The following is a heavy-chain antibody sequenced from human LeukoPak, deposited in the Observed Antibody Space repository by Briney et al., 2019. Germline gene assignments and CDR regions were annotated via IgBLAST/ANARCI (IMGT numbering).Heavy chain of an antibody. V-gene: IGHV4-59*01. CDR2: IYYIGNT. CDR1: GGSISSYY. J-gene: IGHJ6*03. CDR3: ARDSPYSYSYYYMDV. Sequence: SETLSLTCTVSGGSISSYYWSWIRQPPGKGLEWIGYIYYIGNTNYNPSLKSRVTISIHTSKTQFSLELTSVTAADTAVYYCARDSPYSYSYYYMDVWGKGTTVAVSS.